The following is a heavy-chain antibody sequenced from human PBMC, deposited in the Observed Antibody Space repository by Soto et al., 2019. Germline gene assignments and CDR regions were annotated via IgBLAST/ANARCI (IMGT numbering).Heavy chain of an antibody. D-gene: IGHD1-26*01. J-gene: IGHJ6*03. CDR1: GGSFSGYY. CDR3: ARGPMEGAWYYYYMDV. CDR2: INHSGST. V-gene: IGHV4-34*01. Sequence: QVQLQQWGAGLLKPSETLSLTCAVYGGSFSGYYWRWIRQPPGKRLEWIGEINHSGSTNYNPSLKSRVTISVDTSKNQFSLKLSSVTAADTAVYYCARGPMEGAWYYYYMDVWGKGTTVTVSS.